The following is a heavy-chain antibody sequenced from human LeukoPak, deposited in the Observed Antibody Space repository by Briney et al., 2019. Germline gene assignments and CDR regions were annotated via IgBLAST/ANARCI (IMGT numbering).Heavy chain of an antibody. CDR3: VRGRGDSSGYYYVSDDY. CDR2: INPNSGGT. J-gene: IGHJ4*02. D-gene: IGHD3-22*01. V-gene: IGHV1-2*02. Sequence: ASVKASCKASGYTFTGYYMHWVRQAPGQGLEWMGWINPNSGGTNYAQKFQGRVTMTRDTSISTAYMELSRLRSDDTAVYYCVRGRGDSSGYYYVSDDYWGQGTLVTVSS. CDR1: GYTFTGYY.